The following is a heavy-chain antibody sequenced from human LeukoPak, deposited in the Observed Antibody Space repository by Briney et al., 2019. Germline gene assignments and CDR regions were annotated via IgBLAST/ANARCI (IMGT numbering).Heavy chain of an antibody. CDR2: IIPIFGTA. CDR3: ARSDIVVVPAAILYNWFDP. V-gene: IGHV1-69*13. D-gene: IGHD2-2*02. Sequence: SVKVSCKASGGTFSSYAISWVRQAPGQGLEWMGGIIPIFGTANYAQKFQGRVTITADESTSTACMELSSLRSEDTAVYYCARSDIVVVPAAILYNWFDPWGQGTLVTVSS. CDR1: GGTFSSYA. J-gene: IGHJ5*02.